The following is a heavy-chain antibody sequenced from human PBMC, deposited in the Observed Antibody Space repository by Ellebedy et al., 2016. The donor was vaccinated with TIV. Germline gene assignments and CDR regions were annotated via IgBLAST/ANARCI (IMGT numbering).Heavy chain of an antibody. CDR1: GYTFTSYD. D-gene: IGHD4-23*01. CDR3: ARVFATGVRHLPW. Sequence: ASVKVSXXASGYTFTSYDINWVRQATGQGPEWMGWMNPNSGNTGYAQKFQGRISMTRSTSISTAYMELSSLRSEDTAVYYCARVFATGVRHLPWWGQGTLVTVSS. J-gene: IGHJ4*02. V-gene: IGHV1-8*01. CDR2: MNPNSGNT.